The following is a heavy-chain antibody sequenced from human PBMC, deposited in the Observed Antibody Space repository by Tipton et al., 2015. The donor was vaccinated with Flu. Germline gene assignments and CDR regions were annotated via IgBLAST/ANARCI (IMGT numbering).Heavy chain of an antibody. D-gene: IGHD3-10*01. V-gene: IGHV4-59*08. CDR2: IYYSGST. CDR3: ARQVAYYGYDY. Sequence: GLVKPSETLSLTCTVSGGSISSYYWSWIRQPPGKGLEWIGYIYYSGSTNYNPSLKSRVTISVDTSKNQFSLKLSSVTAADTAVYYCARQVAYYGYDYWGQGTLVTVSS. CDR1: GGSISSYY. J-gene: IGHJ4*02.